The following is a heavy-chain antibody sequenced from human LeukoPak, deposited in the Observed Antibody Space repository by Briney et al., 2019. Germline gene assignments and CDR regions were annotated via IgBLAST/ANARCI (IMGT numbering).Heavy chain of an antibody. CDR2: IYTSGST. V-gene: IGHV4-4*07. D-gene: IGHD3-3*01. Sequence: SETLSLTCTVSGGSISGYYWSWIRQPAGKGLEWIGRIYTSGSTNYNPSLKSRVTMTVDTSKNQFSLKLSSVTAADTAVYYCARDYDFWSGYYYYYYMDVWGKGTTVTVSS. CDR1: GGSISGYY. J-gene: IGHJ6*03. CDR3: ARDYDFWSGYYYYYYMDV.